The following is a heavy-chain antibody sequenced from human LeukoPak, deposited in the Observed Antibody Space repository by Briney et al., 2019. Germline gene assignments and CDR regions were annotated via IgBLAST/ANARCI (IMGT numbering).Heavy chain of an antibody. J-gene: IGHJ4*02. CDR3: AREKYDNGGNSIDY. Sequence: SETLSLTCTVSGGSISSYYWSWIRQPPGKGLEWIGYIYYSGSTNYNPSLKSRVTISVDTSKNQFSLKLSSVTAADTAVYYCAREKYDNGGNSIDYWGQGTLVTVSS. V-gene: IGHV4-59*01. D-gene: IGHD3-22*01. CDR1: GGSISSYY. CDR2: IYYSGST.